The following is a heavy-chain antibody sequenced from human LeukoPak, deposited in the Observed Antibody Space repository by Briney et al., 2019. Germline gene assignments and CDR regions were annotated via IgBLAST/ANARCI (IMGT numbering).Heavy chain of an antibody. CDR3: VKVSAEYDFWSGNHFDY. Sequence: GGSLRLSCAASGFTFSSYAMHWVRQAPGKGLEWVAVISYDGSNKYYADSVKGRFTISRDNSKNTLYLQMSSLRAEDTAVYYCVKVSAEYDFWSGNHFDYWGQGTLVTVSS. J-gene: IGHJ4*02. V-gene: IGHV3-30*14. CDR1: GFTFSSYA. CDR2: ISYDGSNK. D-gene: IGHD3-3*01.